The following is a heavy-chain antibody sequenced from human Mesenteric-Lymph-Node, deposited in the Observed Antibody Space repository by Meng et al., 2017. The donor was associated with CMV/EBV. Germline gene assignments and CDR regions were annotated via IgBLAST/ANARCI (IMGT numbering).Heavy chain of an antibody. CDR2: IYPSGST. J-gene: IGHJ4*02. D-gene: IGHD1-26*01. V-gene: IGHV4-4*02. CDR3: ASGSRPYYFDY. Sequence: TCGVSGGSISSRNWWSWVRQPPGKGLEWIGEIYPSGSTNYNPSLKSRVTISVDKSKNQFSLKLSSVTAADTAVYYCASGSRPYYFDYWGQGTLVTVSS. CDR1: GGSISSRNW.